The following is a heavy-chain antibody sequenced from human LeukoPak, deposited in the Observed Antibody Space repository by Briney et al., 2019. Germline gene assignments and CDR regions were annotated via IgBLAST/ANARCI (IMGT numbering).Heavy chain of an antibody. V-gene: IGHV3-13*01. CDR2: IGTAGDT. CDR3: ARGYCTNGVCYTGYGMDV. J-gene: IGHJ6*02. CDR1: GFTCSSYD. Sequence: GGSLRLSCAASGFTCSSYDMHWVRQATGKGLEWVSAIGTAGDTYYPGSVKGRFTISRENAKNSLYLQMNSLRAGDTAVYYCARGYCTNGVCYTGYGMDVWGQGTTVTVSS. D-gene: IGHD2-8*01.